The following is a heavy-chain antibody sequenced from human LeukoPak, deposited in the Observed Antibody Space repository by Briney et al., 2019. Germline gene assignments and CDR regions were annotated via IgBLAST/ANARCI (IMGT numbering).Heavy chain of an antibody. V-gene: IGHV3-7*03. D-gene: IGHD2-21*02. CDR2: IKQDGSEK. CDR3: ARRHDFPDY. Sequence: PGGSLRLSCAASGFTFSNYWMSWVRQAPGKGLEWVANIKQDGSEKYYVDTVKGRFTISRDNAKNSLYLQMNSLRAEDTAVYYCARRHDFPDYWGQGTLVTVSS. CDR1: GFTFSNYW. J-gene: IGHJ4*02.